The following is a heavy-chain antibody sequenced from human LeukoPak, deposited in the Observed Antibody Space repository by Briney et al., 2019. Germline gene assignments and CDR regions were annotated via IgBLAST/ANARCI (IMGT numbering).Heavy chain of an antibody. Sequence: PSETLSITCAVYGGSFSGDYWSCIRQPPGKGLEWIGQINHSGSTNYNPSLKSRVTISVDTSKNQFSLKLSSVTAADTAVYYCARLGPAEGFSRFYYFDFWGQGTLVTVSS. CDR3: ARLGPAEGFSRFYYFDF. D-gene: IGHD2-2*01. CDR2: INHSGST. CDR1: GGSFSGDY. V-gene: IGHV4-34*01. J-gene: IGHJ4*02.